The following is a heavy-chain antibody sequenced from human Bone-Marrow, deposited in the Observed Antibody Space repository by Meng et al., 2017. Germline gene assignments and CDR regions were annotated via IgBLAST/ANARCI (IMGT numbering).Heavy chain of an antibody. D-gene: IGHD2-2*01. V-gene: IGHV1-18*01. J-gene: IGHJ5*02. CDR2: ISAYNGNT. CDR3: ARDHEDIVVVPAARNNWFDP. Sequence: ASVKVSCKASGYTFTSYGISWVRQAPGQGLEWMGRISAYNGNTNYAQKLQGRVTMTTDTSTSTAYMELRSLRSDDTAVYYCARDHEDIVVVPAARNNWFDPWGQGTLVTVSS. CDR1: GYTFTSYG.